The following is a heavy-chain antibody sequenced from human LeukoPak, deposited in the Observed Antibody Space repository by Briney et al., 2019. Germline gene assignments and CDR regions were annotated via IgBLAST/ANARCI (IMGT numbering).Heavy chain of an antibody. V-gene: IGHV3-33*08. CDR2: IWYDGSNK. CDR1: GFTFSSYG. D-gene: IGHD6-25*01. Sequence: GGSLRLSCAASGFTFSSYGMHWVRQAPGKGLEWVAVIWYDGSNKYYADSVKGRFTISRDNSKNTLYLQMNSLRAGDTAVYYCARVGGGHDAFDIWGQGTMVTVSS. CDR3: ARVGGGHDAFDI. J-gene: IGHJ3*02.